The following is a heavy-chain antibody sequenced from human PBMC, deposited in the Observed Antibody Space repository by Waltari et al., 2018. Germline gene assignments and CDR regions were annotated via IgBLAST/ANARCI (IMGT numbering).Heavy chain of an antibody. CDR2: INPNSGGT. V-gene: IGHV1-2*06. Sequence: QVQLVQSGAEVKKPGASVKVSCKASGYTFTVYYIHWVRQAPGQGLEWMGRINPNSGGTNYAQKFQGRVTMTRDTSISTAYMGLSRLRSDDTAMYYCARTPLGYCSGGSCYPFDYWGQGTLVTVSS. CDR1: GYTFTVYY. J-gene: IGHJ4*02. D-gene: IGHD2-15*01. CDR3: ARTPLGYCSGGSCYPFDY.